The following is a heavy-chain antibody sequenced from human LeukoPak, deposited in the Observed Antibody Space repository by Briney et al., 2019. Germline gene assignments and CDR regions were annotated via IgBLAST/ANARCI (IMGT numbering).Heavy chain of an antibody. CDR2: IYNSGST. V-gene: IGHV4-61*02. D-gene: IGHD7-27*01. CDR1: GGSISSGSHY. J-gene: IGHJ6*04. CDR3: AGGPPYAPGVLDV. Sequence: PSETLSLTCTVSGGSISSGSHYWSWIRQPAGKGLEWIGRIYNSGSTNYNPSLKSRVTISVDTSKNQFSLKLSSVTAADTAVYYCAGGPPYAPGVLDVWGKGTTVTMSS.